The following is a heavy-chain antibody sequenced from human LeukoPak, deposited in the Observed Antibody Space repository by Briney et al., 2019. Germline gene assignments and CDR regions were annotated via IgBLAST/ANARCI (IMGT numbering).Heavy chain of an antibody. CDR2: IYYSGYT. CDR1: GVSISSYY. J-gene: IGHJ4*02. D-gene: IGHD4-17*01. Sequence: PSETLSLTCTVSGVSISSYYWSWIRQPPGKGLEWIGYIYYSGYTNYNPSLKSRVTISVDTSKNQFSLKLSSVTAADTAVYYCARDAYGDYGALGYWGQGTLVTVSS. V-gene: IGHV4-59*01. CDR3: ARDAYGDYGALGY.